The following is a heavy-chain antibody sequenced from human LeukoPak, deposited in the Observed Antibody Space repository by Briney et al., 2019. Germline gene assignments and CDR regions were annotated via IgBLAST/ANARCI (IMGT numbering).Heavy chain of an antibody. D-gene: IGHD3-22*01. J-gene: IGHJ6*02. V-gene: IGHV3-53*04. Sequence: GGSLRLSCAASGFTFSSHWMYWVRQAPGKGLEWVSVIYSGGSTYYADSVKGRFTISRHNSKNTLYLQMNSLRAEDTAVYYCAGSTYYYDSSGLTYYYYYGMDVWGQGTTVTVSS. CDR3: AGSTYYYDSSGLTYYYYYGMDV. CDR2: IYSGGST. CDR1: GFTFSSHW.